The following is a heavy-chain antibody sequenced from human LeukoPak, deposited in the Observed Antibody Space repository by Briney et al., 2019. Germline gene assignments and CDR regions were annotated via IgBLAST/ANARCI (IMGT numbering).Heavy chain of an antibody. Sequence: GGSLRLSCAASGFTFSSYSMNWVRQAPGKGLEWVSSISSSSSYIYYADSVKGRFTISRDNAKNSLYLQTNSLRAEDTAVYYCARDAGSWYVSVLDYWCQGTLVTVSS. V-gene: IGHV3-21*01. D-gene: IGHD6-13*01. CDR2: ISSSSSYI. J-gene: IGHJ4*02. CDR3: ARDAGSWYVSVLDY. CDR1: GFTFSSYS.